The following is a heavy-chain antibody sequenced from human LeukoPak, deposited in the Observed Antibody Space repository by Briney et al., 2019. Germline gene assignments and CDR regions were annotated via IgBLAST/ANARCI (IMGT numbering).Heavy chain of an antibody. V-gene: IGHV3-74*01. D-gene: IGHD2-21*01. CDR3: ARRGPYSDS. Sequence: PGGSLRLSCAASGFTFSAYWMHWVRHAPGKGLMWISRINTDGTTAAYTDSVTGRFTISRDNAKNTLYLQMNSLRAEDTAVYYCARRGPYSDSWGQGTLVTVSS. CDR2: INTDGTTA. J-gene: IGHJ4*02. CDR1: GFTFSAYW.